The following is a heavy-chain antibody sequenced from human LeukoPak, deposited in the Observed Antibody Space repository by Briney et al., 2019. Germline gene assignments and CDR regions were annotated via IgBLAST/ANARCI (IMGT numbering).Heavy chain of an antibody. Sequence: PSETLSLTCAVYGGSFSGYYWTWIRQPPGKGLEWIGSIYYSGNTHYNLSLKTRITISVDTSKNQFSLKLSSVTAADTAVYYCARLGTYFRLFDYWGQGTLVTVSS. J-gene: IGHJ4*02. D-gene: IGHD1-26*01. V-gene: IGHV4-34*01. CDR3: ARLGTYFRLFDY. CDR2: IYYSGNT. CDR1: GGSFSGYY.